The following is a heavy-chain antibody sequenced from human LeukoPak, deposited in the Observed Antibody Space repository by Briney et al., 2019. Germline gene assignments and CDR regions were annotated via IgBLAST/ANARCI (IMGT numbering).Heavy chain of an antibody. J-gene: IGHJ4*02. CDR2: IKSKSDGWTI. CDR1: GFIFSDVW. CDR3: TTDLDY. V-gene: IGHV3-15*01. Sequence: PGGSLRLSCAGSGFIFSDVWMSWVRQVPGKGLEWVGRIKSKSDGWTIDYAAPVKGRITMSRDDSRKTLSLELNNLKTEDTGMYYCTTDLDYWGQGTLVTVSS.